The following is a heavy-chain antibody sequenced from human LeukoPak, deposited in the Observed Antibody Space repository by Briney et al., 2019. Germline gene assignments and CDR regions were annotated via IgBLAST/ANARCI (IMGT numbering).Heavy chain of an antibody. D-gene: IGHD5-18*01. V-gene: IGHV1-69*05. CDR1: GGTFSSYA. CDR3: ARPQRGYSYSAFDI. CDR2: IIPIFGTA. Sequence: SVKVSCKASGGTFSSYAISWVRQAPGQGLEWMGRIIPIFGTANYAQKFQGRVTITTDESTSTAYMELSSLRSEDTALYYCARPQRGYSYSAFDIWGQGTMVTVSS. J-gene: IGHJ3*02.